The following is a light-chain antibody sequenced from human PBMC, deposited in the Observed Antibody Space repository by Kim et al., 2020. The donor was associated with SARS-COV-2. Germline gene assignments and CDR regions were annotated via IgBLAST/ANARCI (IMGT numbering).Light chain of an antibody. V-gene: IGKV1-27*01. CDR2: AVS. CDR1: QAIRKY. CDR3: QTYDTVPYN. J-gene: IGKJ2*01. Sequence: ASVGDRVTITWRASQAIRKYVAWYQQKPGKIPKLLIHAVSTLQSGVPSRFSGGGSGTDFTLTIRGLQPEDVATYYCQTYDTVPYNFGQGTKLEI.